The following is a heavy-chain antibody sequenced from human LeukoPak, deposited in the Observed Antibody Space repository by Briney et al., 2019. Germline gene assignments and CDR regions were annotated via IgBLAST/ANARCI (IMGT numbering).Heavy chain of an antibody. J-gene: IGHJ4*02. CDR3: ARVQFGGVGYYFDY. CDR1: GGSISSYY. V-gene: IGHV4-38-2*02. Sequence: SETLSLTCTVSGGSISSYYWSWIRQPPGKGLEWIGSIYHSGSTYYNPSLKSRVTISVDTSKNQFSLKLSSVTAADTAVYYCARVQFGGVGYYFDYWGQGTLVTVSS. D-gene: IGHD3-16*01. CDR2: IYHSGST.